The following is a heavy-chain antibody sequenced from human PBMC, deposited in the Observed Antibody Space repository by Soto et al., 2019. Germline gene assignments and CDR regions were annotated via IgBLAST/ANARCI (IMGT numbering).Heavy chain of an antibody. CDR2: IYTGDTP. D-gene: IGHD2-2*01. J-gene: IGHJ5*02. Sequence: GGSLRLSCAASRFTVGSSYVSWVRQAPGKGLEWVSVIYTGDTPYYADSVKGRFTISRDNSKNTLYLQMDSLRVEDTAVYYCTRDLMDVVPPADDLFDPWGQGILVTVSS. CDR1: RFTVGSSY. V-gene: IGHV3-53*01. CDR3: TRDLMDVVPPADDLFDP.